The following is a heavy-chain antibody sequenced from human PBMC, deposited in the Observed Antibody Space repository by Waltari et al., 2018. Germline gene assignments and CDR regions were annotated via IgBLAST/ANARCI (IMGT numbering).Heavy chain of an antibody. Sequence: VQLVESGGGLVQPGRSLRLSCAGSGFAFDDYAMHWVRPAPGKGLEWVSGISCNNVNIDYADYVRGRFTITRDNSKNTLYLQMSSLRAEDTAVYYCARGPAGTDPLHFDYWGQGTLVTVSS. J-gene: IGHJ4*02. CDR3: ARGPAGTDPLHFDY. V-gene: IGHV3-9*01. CDR1: GFAFDDYA. CDR2: ISCNNVNI.